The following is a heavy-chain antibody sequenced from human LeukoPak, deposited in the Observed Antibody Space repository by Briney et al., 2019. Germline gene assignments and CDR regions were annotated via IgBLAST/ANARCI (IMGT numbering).Heavy chain of an antibody. D-gene: IGHD6-19*01. J-gene: IGHJ4*02. CDR3: ANTGPPPYRSGWSSPVVYYFDD. Sequence: GGSLRLSCAASGFTFRSSAMRWVRQAPGKGLERVSYIGIDDSIFYAAPAKGRFTISRDNSKNTLYLQMSSLRAEDTAVYHCANTGPPPYRSGWSSPVVYYFDDWGQGTLVTVSS. CDR1: GFTFRSSA. V-gene: IGHV3-23*01. CDR2: IGIDDSI.